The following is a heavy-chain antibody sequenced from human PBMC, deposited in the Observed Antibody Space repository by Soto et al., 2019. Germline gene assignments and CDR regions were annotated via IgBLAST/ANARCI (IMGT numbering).Heavy chain of an antibody. J-gene: IGHJ4*02. V-gene: IGHV3-48*02. D-gene: IGHD1-26*01. CDR1: GFTFSSYS. Sequence: EVQLVESGGGLVQPGGSLRLSCAASGFTFSSYSMNWVRQAPGKGLEWVSYISSSSSTIYYADSVKGRFTISRDNAKNPRSLQKNSRRDEDTAVYYGARVPPSWELLFDYWGQGTLVTVSS. CDR3: ARVPPSWELLFDY. CDR2: ISSSSSTI.